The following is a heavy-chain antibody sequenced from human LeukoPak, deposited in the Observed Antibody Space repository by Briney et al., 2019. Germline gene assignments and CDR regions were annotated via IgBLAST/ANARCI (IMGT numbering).Heavy chain of an antibody. D-gene: IGHD6-13*01. J-gene: IGHJ4*02. CDR1: GYTFTGYY. V-gene: IGHV1-2*06. CDR2: INPNSGGT. Sequence: ASVKASCKASGYTFTGYYMHWVRQAPGQGLEWMGRINPNSGGTNYAQKFQGRVTMTRDTSISTAYMELSRLRSDDTAVYYCAAIAAAGDNFDYWGQGTLVTVSS. CDR3: AAIAAAGDNFDY.